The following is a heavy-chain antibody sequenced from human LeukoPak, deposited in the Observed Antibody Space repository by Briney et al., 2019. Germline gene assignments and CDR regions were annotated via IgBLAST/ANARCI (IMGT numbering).Heavy chain of an antibody. V-gene: IGHV4-4*07. D-gene: IGHD2-8*01. Sequence: SETLSLTCSVSGGSIANYYWSWIRQPAGKGLEWIGRIYGGGSPNYNPSLKSRVTLSVDTSRNRISLTLSSVTAADTAIYFCARGFTNAWRGGYFDPWGQGIVVTVAS. CDR2: IYGGGSP. J-gene: IGHJ5*02. CDR3: ARGFTNAWRGGYFDP. CDR1: GGSIANYY.